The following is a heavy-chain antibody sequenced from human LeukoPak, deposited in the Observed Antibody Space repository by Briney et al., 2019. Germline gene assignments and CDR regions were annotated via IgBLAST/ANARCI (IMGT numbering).Heavy chain of an antibody. Sequence: GASVKLSCKVSGYTLTELSMHWVRQATGKRLEWRGGFDPEDGETIYAQKFQGRVTMTEDTSTDTAYMELSSLRSEDTAVYYCATDGSGSYYNVRGYGMDVWGQGTTVTVSS. D-gene: IGHD3-10*01. CDR1: GYTLTELS. J-gene: IGHJ6*02. CDR2: FDPEDGET. CDR3: ATDGSGSYYNVRGYGMDV. V-gene: IGHV1-24*01.